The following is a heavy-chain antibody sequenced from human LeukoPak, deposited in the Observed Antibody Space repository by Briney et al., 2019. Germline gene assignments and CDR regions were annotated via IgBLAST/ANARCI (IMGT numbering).Heavy chain of an antibody. CDR1: GYTFTSFD. V-gene: IGHV1-8*01. J-gene: IGHJ4*02. Sequence: ASVKVSCKASGYTFTSFDINWVRQAPGQGLEWMGWVNPNSGNQGYAQKFQGRVTMTRDTSISTAYMELSRLRSDDTAVYYCARDSSLYSAGFDYWGQGTLVTVSS. D-gene: IGHD2-8*01. CDR2: VNPNSGNQ. CDR3: ARDSSLYSAGFDY.